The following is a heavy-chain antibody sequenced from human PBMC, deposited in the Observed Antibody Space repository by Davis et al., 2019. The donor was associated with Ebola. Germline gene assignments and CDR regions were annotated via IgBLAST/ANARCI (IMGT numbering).Heavy chain of an antibody. J-gene: IGHJ6*02. Sequence: GESLKISCAASGFTFSSYAMSWVRQAPGKGLEWVSAISGSGGSTYYADSVKGRFTISRDNAKNSLYLQMNSLRAEDTAVYYCARRLNQRPYYYGMDVWGQGTTVTVSS. CDR1: GFTFSSYA. V-gene: IGHV3-23*01. D-gene: IGHD1-14*01. CDR2: ISGSGGST. CDR3: ARRLNQRPYYYGMDV.